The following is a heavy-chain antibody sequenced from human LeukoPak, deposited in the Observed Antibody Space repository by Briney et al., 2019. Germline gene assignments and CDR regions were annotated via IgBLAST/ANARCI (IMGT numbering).Heavy chain of an antibody. J-gene: IGHJ4*02. CDR1: GFTVSSNS. CDR3: THGSMYQLDY. Sequence: PGGSLRLSCTVSGFTVSSNSMSWVRQAPGKGLEWVSGIIGGAGSTYYADSVKGRFTISRDNSKNTLYLQMNSLRAEDTAVYYCTHGSMYQLDYWGQGTLVTVSS. V-gene: IGHV3-23*01. D-gene: IGHD2-2*01. CDR2: IIGGAGST.